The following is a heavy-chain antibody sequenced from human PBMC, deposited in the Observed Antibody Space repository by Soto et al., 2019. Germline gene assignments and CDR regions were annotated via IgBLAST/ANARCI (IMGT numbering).Heavy chain of an antibody. CDR2: IYYSGST. J-gene: IGHJ4*02. D-gene: IGHD4-17*01. Sequence: PSETLSLTCNVSGGSLHSPGYYWSWIRQPPGKGLEWIGYIYYSGSTYYNLSLKSRVTISVETSKTPFSLKLSSVTAADSAVYNCARSGDYGDIFDYWGQGTLVTVSS. CDR3: ARSGDYGDIFDY. V-gene: IGHV4-61*08. CDR1: GGSLHSPGYY.